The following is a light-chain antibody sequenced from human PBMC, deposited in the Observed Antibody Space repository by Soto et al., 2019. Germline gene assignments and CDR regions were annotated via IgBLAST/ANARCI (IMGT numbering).Light chain of an antibody. J-gene: IGLJ3*02. CDR2: EVS. CDR3: YSNAGGPWV. CDR1: SSDVGSSNL. Sequence: QSALTQPASVSGSPGQSITISCTGTSSDVGSSNLVSWYQQHPGKAPKLMIHEVSQRPSGVSHRFSGSKSANTASLTISGLQAEDEADYYCYSNAGGPWVFGGGTNLTVL. V-gene: IGLV2-23*02.